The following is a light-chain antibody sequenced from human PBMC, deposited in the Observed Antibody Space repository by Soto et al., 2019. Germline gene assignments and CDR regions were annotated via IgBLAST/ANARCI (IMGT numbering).Light chain of an antibody. CDR1: QSVRSN. CDR2: GAS. CDR3: QPYNNWPLT. V-gene: IGKV3-15*01. J-gene: IGKJ4*01. Sequence: EILMTQSPATLSVSPGERATLSCRARQSVRSNLAWYQQKPGQAPRLLIYGASTRPTGFPARFSGSGSGTDFTLTINSLQSEDFAVYYCQPYNNWPLTFGGGTKVDIK.